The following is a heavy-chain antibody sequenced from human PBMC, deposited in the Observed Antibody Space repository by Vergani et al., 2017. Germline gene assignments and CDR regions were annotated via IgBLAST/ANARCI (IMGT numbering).Heavy chain of an antibody. CDR3: ARDTSTVYSYQLPNDYYYGMDV. CDR1: GYTFTSYA. D-gene: IGHD2-2*01. CDR2: INTNTGNP. V-gene: IGHV7-4-1*02. Sequence: QVQLVQSGSELKKPGASVMVSCKASGYTFTSYAMNWVRQAPGQGLEWMGWINTNTGNPTYAQGFTGRFVFSLDTSVSTAYLQISSLKAEDTAVYYCARDTSTVYSYQLPNDYYYGMDVWGQGTTVTVSS. J-gene: IGHJ6*02.